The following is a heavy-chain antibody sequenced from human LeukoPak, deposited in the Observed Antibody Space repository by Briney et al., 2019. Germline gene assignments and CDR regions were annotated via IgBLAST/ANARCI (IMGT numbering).Heavy chain of an antibody. V-gene: IGHV3-23*01. CDR2: ISGSGDNT. Sequence: QSGGSLRLSCVASGFTFSSYAMSWVRQPPGKGLEWVSGISGSGDNTYYADSVKGRFTISRDNSKKTLYLHLNSLRVEDAAVYYCAKDGYSSIPGFHFEYWAREPRSPSPQ. CDR1: GFTFSSYA. CDR3: AKDGYSSIPGFHFEY. D-gene: IGHD6-13*01. J-gene: IGHJ4*02.